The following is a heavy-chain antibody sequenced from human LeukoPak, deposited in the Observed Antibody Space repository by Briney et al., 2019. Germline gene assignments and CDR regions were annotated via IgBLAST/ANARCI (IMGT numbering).Heavy chain of an antibody. Sequence: PGGSLRLSCAASGFTLSSHWMSWVRPAAGKGLEWVANIKQDGSEQYYADSVRGRFTISRDNAKNSLYLQMNSLTAEDTAIYYCARESAGGPDYWGQGTLVTVSS. V-gene: IGHV3-7*05. CDR1: GFTLSSHW. CDR2: IKQDGSEQ. CDR3: ARESAGGPDY. D-gene: IGHD6-19*01. J-gene: IGHJ4*02.